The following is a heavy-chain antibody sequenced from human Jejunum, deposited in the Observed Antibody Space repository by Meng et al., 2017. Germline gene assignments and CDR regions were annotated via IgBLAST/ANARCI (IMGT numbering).Heavy chain of an antibody. CDR2: IYYGGRF. D-gene: IGHD3-16*01. CDR1: GDSISSSTYY. Sequence: SETLSLTCTVSGDSISSSTYYWGWIRQPPGKGLEWIGSIYYGGRFFYYPSLKGRVTISIDSSKNQLSLQLTSVTAADTAIYYCAREQAHGNLGGYWGRGTLVTVSS. J-gene: IGHJ4*02. CDR3: AREQAHGNLGGY. V-gene: IGHV4-39*07.